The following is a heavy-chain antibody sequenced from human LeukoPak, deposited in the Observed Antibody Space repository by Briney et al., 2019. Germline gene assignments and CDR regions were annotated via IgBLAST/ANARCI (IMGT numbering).Heavy chain of an antibody. J-gene: IGHJ6*02. CDR1: GFTFDDYC. Sequence: RPGGSLRLSCAASGFTFDDYCMGWVRHDPGEGLEWVSGINWNGGSTGYSDSVKGRFTISRDNAKNSLYLQMNSLRAEDTALYHCARYYDFCSGYYTDSYYYDGMDVWGQGTTVTVSS. CDR3: ARYYDFCSGYYTDSYYYDGMDV. CDR2: INWNGGST. D-gene: IGHD3-3*01. V-gene: IGHV3-20*01.